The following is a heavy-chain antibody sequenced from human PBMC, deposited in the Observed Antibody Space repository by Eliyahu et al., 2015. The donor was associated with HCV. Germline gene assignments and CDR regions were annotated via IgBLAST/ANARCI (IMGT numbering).Heavy chain of an antibody. J-gene: IGHJ4*02. Sequence: QVHLQESXPGLVKPSATLSLSCXVSGASLSGXXWLWLRQPPGQGXGWVAYXYSPGTPHYNPSLKSRLTISLDTSKNQISLNLRSVTAADTALYYCARSPSVSYYYDYWGQGTLVTVSS. D-gene: IGHD5-18*01. CDR1: GASLSGXX. V-gene: IGHV4-4*08. CDR3: ARSPSVSYYYDY. CDR2: XYSPGTP.